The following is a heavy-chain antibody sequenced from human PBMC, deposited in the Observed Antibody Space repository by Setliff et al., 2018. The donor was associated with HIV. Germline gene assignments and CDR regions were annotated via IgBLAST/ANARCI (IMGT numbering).Heavy chain of an antibody. CDR2: IYYSGTT. Sequence: SETLSLTCTVSGGSIDSTSYYRGWIRQPPGKGLEWIGSIYYSGTTYYNPSLKSRVTISVDTSKNQFSVKLNSVTAADTAVYYCARSISLLRGPLGDVFDIWGQGTMVTVSS. J-gene: IGHJ3*02. V-gene: IGHV4-39*01. CDR1: GGSIDSTSYY. CDR3: ARSISLLRGPLGDVFDI. D-gene: IGHD3-10*01.